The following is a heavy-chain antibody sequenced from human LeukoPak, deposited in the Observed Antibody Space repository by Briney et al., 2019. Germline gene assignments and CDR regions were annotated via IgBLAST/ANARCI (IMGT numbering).Heavy chain of an antibody. Sequence: GGSLRHSCAASGFTFSSYAMSWVRQAPGKGLEWVSAISGSGGSTYYADSVKGRFTISRDNSKNTLYLQMNSLRAEDTAVYYCAKVARITIFGVPDAFDIWGQGTMVTVSS. CDR3: AKVARITIFGVPDAFDI. CDR2: ISGSGGST. V-gene: IGHV3-23*01. J-gene: IGHJ3*02. D-gene: IGHD3-3*01. CDR1: GFTFSSYA.